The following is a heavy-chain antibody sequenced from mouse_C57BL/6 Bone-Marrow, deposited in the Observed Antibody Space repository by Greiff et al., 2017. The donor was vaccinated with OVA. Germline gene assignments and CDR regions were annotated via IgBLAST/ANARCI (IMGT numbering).Heavy chain of an antibody. CDR2: IDPEDGET. Sequence: EVQLQQPGAELVKPGASVKLSCKASGYTFTSYWMHWVKQRTEQGLEWIGRIDPEDGETNYAPNFQGKATITADTSSNTAYLQLSSLTSEDTAVYYGSSRWGPGVYFGYWGQGTTLTVSS. J-gene: IGHJ2*01. CDR1: GYTFTSYW. D-gene: IGHD1-1*02. CDR3: SSRWGPGVYFGY. V-gene: IGHV14-2*01.